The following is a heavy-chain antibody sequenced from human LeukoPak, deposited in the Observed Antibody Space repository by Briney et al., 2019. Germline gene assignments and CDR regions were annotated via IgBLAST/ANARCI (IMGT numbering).Heavy chain of an antibody. CDR2: IIPIFGTA. J-gene: IGHJ3*02. D-gene: IGHD3-10*01. V-gene: IGHV1-69*13. CDR1: GYTLTGYY. CDR3: ARNIWFGESADAFDI. Sequence: GASVKVSCKASGYTLTGYYMHWVRQAPGQGLEWMGGIIPIFGTANYAQKFQGRVTITADESTSTAYMELSSLRSEDTAVYYCARNIWFGESADAFDIWGQGTMVTVSS.